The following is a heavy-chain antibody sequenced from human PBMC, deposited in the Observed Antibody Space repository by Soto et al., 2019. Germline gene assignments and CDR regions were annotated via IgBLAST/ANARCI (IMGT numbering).Heavy chain of an antibody. D-gene: IGHD3-22*01. V-gene: IGHV1-3*01. CDR2: INAGNGNT. CDR3: ARGPFNMLVANDYYYGMDV. Sequence: ASVKVSCKASGYTFTTYAMHWVRQAPGQRLEWMGWINAGNGNTKYSQNFLGRVTITRDTSATTAYMELSSLRSEDTAVYYCARGPFNMLVANDYYYGMDVWGQGTTVTVSS. CDR1: GYTFTTYA. J-gene: IGHJ6*02.